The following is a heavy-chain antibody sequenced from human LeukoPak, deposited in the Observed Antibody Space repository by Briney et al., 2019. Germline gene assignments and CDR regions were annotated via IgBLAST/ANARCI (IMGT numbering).Heavy chain of an antibody. D-gene: IGHD6-13*01. CDR3: ARDRKYSSSWYDFFDP. Sequence: GGSLRLSCAASGFTFSSYSMNWVRQAPGKGLEWVSSISSSSSYIYYADSVKGRFTISRDNAKNSLYLQMNSLRAEDTAVYYCARDRKYSSSWYDFFDPWGQGTLVTVSS. CDR1: GFTFSSYS. J-gene: IGHJ5*02. CDR2: ISSSSSYI. V-gene: IGHV3-21*01.